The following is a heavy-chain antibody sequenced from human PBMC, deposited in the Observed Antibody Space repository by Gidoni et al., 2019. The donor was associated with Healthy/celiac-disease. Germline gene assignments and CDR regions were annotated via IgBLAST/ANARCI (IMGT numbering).Heavy chain of an antibody. CDR3: ARGPGDYVWGSYRLAPYYYGMDV. V-gene: IGHV4-34*01. CDR1: GGSFSGYY. D-gene: IGHD3-16*02. J-gene: IGHJ6*02. CDR2: INHSGST. Sequence: QVQLQQWGAGLLKPSETLSLTCAVYGGSFSGYYWSWIRQPPGKGLEWIWEINHSGSTNYNPSLKSRVTISVDTSKNQFSLKLSSVTAADTAVYYCARGPGDYVWGSYRLAPYYYGMDVWGQGTTVTVSS.